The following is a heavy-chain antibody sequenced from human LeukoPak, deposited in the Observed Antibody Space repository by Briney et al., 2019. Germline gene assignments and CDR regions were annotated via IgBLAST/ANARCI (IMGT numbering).Heavy chain of an antibody. Sequence: PSETLSLTCAVSGGSFSGHYWTWIRQPPGKGLEWIGEINHSGSTTYNPSLNNRVTISIDTSKNQFSLKLSSVTAADTAVYYCARPRYVSGSLGSWGQGTLVTVSS. CDR3: ARPRYVSGSLGS. V-gene: IGHV4-34*01. D-gene: IGHD3-10*01. CDR1: GGSFSGHY. J-gene: IGHJ4*02. CDR2: INHSGST.